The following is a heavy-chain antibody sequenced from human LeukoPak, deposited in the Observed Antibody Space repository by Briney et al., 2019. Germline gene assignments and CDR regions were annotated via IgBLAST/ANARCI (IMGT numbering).Heavy chain of an antibody. CDR3: ARYGSIAAAGTFDY. J-gene: IGHJ4*02. D-gene: IGHD6-13*01. CDR1: GFTFSRFW. V-gene: IGHV3-7*04. CDR2: VKQDGSEK. Sequence: GGSPRLSCAASGFTFSRFWMSWVRQAPGKGLEWVANVKQDGSEKYYVDSVKGRFTISRDNAKNSLYLKMNSLRAEDTAVYYCARYGSIAAAGTFDYWGQGTLVTVSS.